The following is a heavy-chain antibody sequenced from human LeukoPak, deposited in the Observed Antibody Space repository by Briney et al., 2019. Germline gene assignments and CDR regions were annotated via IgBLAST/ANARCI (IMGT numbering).Heavy chain of an antibody. CDR1: GGSISSSSYY. V-gene: IGHV4-39*07. CDR3: ARSRSGIPDYYYYYYMDV. J-gene: IGHJ6*03. D-gene: IGHD6-19*01. CDR2: IYYSGST. Sequence: SETLSLTCTVSGGSISSSSYYWGWIRQPPGKGLEWIGSIYYSGSTYYNPSPKSRVTISVDTSKNQFSLKLSSVTAADTAVYYCARSRSGIPDYYYYYYMDVWGKGTTVTVSS.